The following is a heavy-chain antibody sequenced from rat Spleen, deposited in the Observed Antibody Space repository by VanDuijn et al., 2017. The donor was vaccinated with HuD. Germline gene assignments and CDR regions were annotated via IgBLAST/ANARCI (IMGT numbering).Heavy chain of an antibody. J-gene: IGHJ2*01. V-gene: IGHV5-22*01. CDR2: ISFEGSST. CDR1: GFTFSDYY. Sequence: EVQLVESGGGLVQPGRSLKLSCAASGFTFSDYYMAWVRQAPKKGLEWVASISFEGSSTYYGDSVKGRFTISRDNAKSTLYLQMNSLRSEDTATYYCAKVELGYFDYWGQGVMVTVSS. D-gene: IGHD5-1*01. CDR3: AKVELGYFDY.